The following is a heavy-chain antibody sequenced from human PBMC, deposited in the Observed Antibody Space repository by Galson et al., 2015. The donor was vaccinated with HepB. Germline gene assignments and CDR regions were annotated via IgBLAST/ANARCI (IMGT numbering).Heavy chain of an antibody. Sequence: SVKVSCKASGYTFTTYAITWVRQAPGQGLEWMGRISPYNGDTDYAQKFQGRVTMTTDTSTNTAYMELRSLRSDDTAVYYCASGAPVVVVGAMENESFDDWGHGTLVTVSS. V-gene: IGHV1-18*01. CDR3: ASGAPVVVVGAMENESFDD. D-gene: IGHD2-15*01. J-gene: IGHJ5*01. CDR1: GYTFTTYA. CDR2: ISPYNGDT.